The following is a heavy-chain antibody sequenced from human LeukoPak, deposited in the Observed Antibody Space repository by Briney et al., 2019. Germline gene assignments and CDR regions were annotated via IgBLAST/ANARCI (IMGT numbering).Heavy chain of an antibody. D-gene: IGHD2-8*01. CDR1: GFSLSTSRVG. J-gene: IGHJ4*02. V-gene: IGHV2-5*02. Sequence: SGPTLVKPTQTLTLTCSFSGFSLSTSRVGVGWIRQPPGKAREWLALIYWDDDRRYSPSLKSRLTISKDTSKNQVVLTMTHMDPVDTATYYCAGRTYATLKIDYWGQGTLVTVSS. CDR2: IYWDDDR. CDR3: AGRTYATLKIDY.